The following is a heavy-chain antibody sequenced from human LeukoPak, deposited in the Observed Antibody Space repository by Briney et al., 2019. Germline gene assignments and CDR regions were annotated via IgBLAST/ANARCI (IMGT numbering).Heavy chain of an antibody. CDR3: AGSPSYSGDYSYDALDM. V-gene: IGHV3-23*01. D-gene: IGHD1-26*01. CDR2: ISDRSVSI. CDR1: GFTFSTYA. Sequence: GGSLRLSCAASGFTFSTYAMSWVRQAPGKGLEWVSSISDRSVSIYYADSVRGRFTISRDNSKNTLSLHMSSLRVEDTAIYWCAGSPSYSGDYSYDALDMWGQGTMVTVSS. J-gene: IGHJ3*02.